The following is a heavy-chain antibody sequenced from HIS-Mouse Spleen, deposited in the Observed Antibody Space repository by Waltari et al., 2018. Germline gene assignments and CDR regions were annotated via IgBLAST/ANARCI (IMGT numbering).Heavy chain of an antibody. CDR3: AKDRNWGSSGYFDY. J-gene: IGHJ4*02. V-gene: IGHV3-23*01. CDR2: IRGSGGRT. D-gene: IGHD3-16*01. Sequence: EVQLLESGGGLVQPGGSLRLSCAASGFTFSSYAMSWVRQAPGKGLEWVSAIRGSGGRTYYAESVKGRFTISRDNSKNTLYLQMNSLRAEDTAVYYCAKDRNWGSSGYFDYWGQGTLVTVSS. CDR1: GFTFSSYA.